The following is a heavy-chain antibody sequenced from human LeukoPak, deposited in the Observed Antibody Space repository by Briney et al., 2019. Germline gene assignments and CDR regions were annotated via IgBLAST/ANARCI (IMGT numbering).Heavy chain of an antibody. CDR1: GYTFTSYG. V-gene: IGHV1-18*01. CDR3: ARGGYGDYGDY. D-gene: IGHD4-17*01. J-gene: IGHJ4*02. CDR2: ISAYNGNT. Sequence: ASVKVSCKASGYTFTSYGISWVRQAPGQGLEWMGWISAYNGNTNYAQKFQGRVTITADESTSTAYMELSSLRSEDTAVYYCARGGYGDYGDYWGQGTLVTVSS.